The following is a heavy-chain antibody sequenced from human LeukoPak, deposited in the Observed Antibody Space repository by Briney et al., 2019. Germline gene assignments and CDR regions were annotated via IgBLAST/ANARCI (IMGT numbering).Heavy chain of an antibody. J-gene: IGHJ3*02. CDR1: GYTFTSYA. CDR2: INAGNGNT. V-gene: IGHV1-3*01. Sequence: ASVKVSCKASGYTFTSYAMHWVRQAPGQRLEWMGWINAGNGNTKYSQKFQGRVTITRDTSASTAYMELSSLRSEDTAVYYCARGFVVRGVITFDIWGQGTMVTVSS. CDR3: ARGFVVRGVITFDI. D-gene: IGHD3-10*01.